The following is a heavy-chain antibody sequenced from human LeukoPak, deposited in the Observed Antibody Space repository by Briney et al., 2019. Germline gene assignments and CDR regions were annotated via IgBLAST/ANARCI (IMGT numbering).Heavy chain of an antibody. Sequence: GGSLRLSCAASGFTFSSYSMNWVRQAPGEGLEWVSYISSSSSTIYYADSVKGRFTISRDNAKNSLYLQMNSLRDEDTAVYYCAREGPYYGSGSYRGDVWGQGTTVTVSS. CDR3: AREGPYYGSGSYRGDV. J-gene: IGHJ6*02. V-gene: IGHV3-48*02. CDR1: GFTFSSYS. D-gene: IGHD3-10*01. CDR2: ISSSSSTI.